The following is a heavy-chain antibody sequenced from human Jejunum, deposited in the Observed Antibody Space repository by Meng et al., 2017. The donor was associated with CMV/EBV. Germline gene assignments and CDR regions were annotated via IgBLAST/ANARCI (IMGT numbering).Heavy chain of an antibody. CDR3: ARDLYNDYALDY. D-gene: IGHD4-17*01. CDR2: IYTYGST. J-gene: IGHJ4*02. CDR1: GFTVSTNY. V-gene: IGHV3-66*01. Sequence: EVQLVESGXXXXXPXGSXRLSCAASGFTVSTNYMSWVRQAPGKGLEWVSVIYTYGSTYYADSVKGRFTISRDNSRNMLSLQMNSLRAEDTAVYFCARDLYNDYALDYWGQGTLVTVSS.